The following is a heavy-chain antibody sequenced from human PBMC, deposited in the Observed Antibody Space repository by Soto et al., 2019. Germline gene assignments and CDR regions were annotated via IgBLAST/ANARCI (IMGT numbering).Heavy chain of an antibody. V-gene: IGHV3-30*18. CDR2: ISYDGSNK. Sequence: PGGSLRLSCAASGFTFSSYGMHWVRQAPGKGLEWVAVISYDGSNKYYADSVKGRFTISRDNSKNTLYLQMNSLRAEDTAVYYCAKDNGPYDYWGQGTLVTVSS. J-gene: IGHJ4*02. CDR1: GFTFSSYG. CDR3: AKDNGPYDY.